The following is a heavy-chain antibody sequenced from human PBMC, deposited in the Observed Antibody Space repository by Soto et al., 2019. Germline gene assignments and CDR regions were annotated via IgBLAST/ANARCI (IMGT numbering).Heavy chain of an antibody. Sequence: QITLKESGPTPVKPTQTLTLTCTFSGFSLNTGGVGVGWIRQPPGKALEWLGVIYWDDDKRYSPSLENRLAITQETSKNPVVLTMTNMDPVDTATYYCAHPGAPVGDYGFIYWGLGTLVTVSS. CDR3: AHPGAPVGDYGFIY. J-gene: IGHJ4*02. CDR1: GFSLNTGGVG. CDR2: IYWDDDK. V-gene: IGHV2-5*02. D-gene: IGHD4-17*01.